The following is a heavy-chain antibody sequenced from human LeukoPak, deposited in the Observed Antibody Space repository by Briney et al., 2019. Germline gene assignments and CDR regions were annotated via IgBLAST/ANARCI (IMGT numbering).Heavy chain of an antibody. Sequence: GGSLRLSCAASGFTFSNYWMNWVRQAPGKGLEWVANIKQDGSEEYYVDSVKGRFTISRDNAKNSLYLQMNNLRAEDTAVYYCVGPDSQFDCWGQGALVTVSS. CDR2: IKQDGSEE. J-gene: IGHJ4*02. CDR3: VGPDSQFDC. CDR1: GFTFSNYW. D-gene: IGHD3-10*01. V-gene: IGHV3-7*01.